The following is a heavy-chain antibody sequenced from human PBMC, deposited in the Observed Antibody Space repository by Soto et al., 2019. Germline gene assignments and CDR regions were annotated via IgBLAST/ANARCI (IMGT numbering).Heavy chain of an antibody. CDR2: ISYDGSNK. CDR1: GFTFSSYA. Sequence: QVQLVESGGGVVQPGRSLRLSCAASGFTFSSYAMHWVRQAPGKGLEWVAVISYDGSNKYYADSVKGRFTISRDNSKNTPYLQMNSMRAEDTAVYYCASAPHATYYYYYGMDVWGQGTTVTVSS. CDR3: ASAPHATYYYYYGMDV. J-gene: IGHJ6*02. V-gene: IGHV3-30-3*01.